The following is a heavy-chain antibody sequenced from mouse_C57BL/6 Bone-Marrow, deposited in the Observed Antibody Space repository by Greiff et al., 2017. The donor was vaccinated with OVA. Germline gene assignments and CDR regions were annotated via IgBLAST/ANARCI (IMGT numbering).Heavy chain of an antibody. CDR1: GYTFTSYW. Sequence: QVQLQQPGAELVKPGASVKLSCKASGYTFTSYWMHWVKQRPGQGLEWIGMIHPNSGSTNYNEKFKSKATLTVDKSSSTAYMQLSSLTSEDSAVYYCAITTVYYYAMDDWAQGTSVTVSS. V-gene: IGHV1-64*01. D-gene: IGHD1-1*01. CDR2: IHPNSGST. CDR3: AITTVYYYAMDD. J-gene: IGHJ4*01.